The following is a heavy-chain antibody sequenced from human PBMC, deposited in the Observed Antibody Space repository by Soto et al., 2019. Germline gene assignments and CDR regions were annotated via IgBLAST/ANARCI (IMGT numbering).Heavy chain of an antibody. CDR1: GGSISSYY. Sequence: QVQLQESGPGLVKPSETLSLTCTVSGGSISSYYWSWIRQPPGKGLEWIGDIYYSGSTNYYPPLKSRVTISVDTSKNPFYLRLSSVTAADTAVYYCARWDSTGGGRLVYWGQGTLVTVSS. J-gene: IGHJ4*02. CDR3: ARWDSTGGGRLVY. CDR2: IYYSGST. V-gene: IGHV4-59*01. D-gene: IGHD3-16*01.